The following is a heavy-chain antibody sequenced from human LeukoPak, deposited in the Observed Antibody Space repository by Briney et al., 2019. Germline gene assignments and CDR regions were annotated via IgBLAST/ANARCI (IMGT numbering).Heavy chain of an antibody. J-gene: IGHJ3*02. D-gene: IGHD3-10*01. Sequence: RASVKVSCKASGGTFSSYAISWVRQAPRQGLQWMGGIIPIFGTANYAQKFQGIVTITTDESTSTAYMELSSLRSEDTAVYYCARDGDLLPNSDAFDIWGQGTMVTVSS. CDR1: GGTFSSYA. CDR2: IIPIFGTA. CDR3: ARDGDLLPNSDAFDI. V-gene: IGHV1-69*05.